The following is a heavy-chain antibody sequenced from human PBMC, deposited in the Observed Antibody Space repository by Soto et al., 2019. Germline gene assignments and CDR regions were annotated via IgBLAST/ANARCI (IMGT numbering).Heavy chain of an antibody. D-gene: IGHD4-4*01. CDR2: IYHTGST. CDR3: AREMGHSNPFDY. V-gene: IGHV4-31*03. CDR1: GDSISRGFYY. Sequence: PSETLSLTCTVSGDSISRGFYYWSWIRQHPGKGLEWIGNIYHTGSTDFNPSLKSRLTMSVDTYKNQFSLRLTSVTAADTAVYYCAREMGHSNPFDYWGQGTLVTVSS. J-gene: IGHJ4*02.